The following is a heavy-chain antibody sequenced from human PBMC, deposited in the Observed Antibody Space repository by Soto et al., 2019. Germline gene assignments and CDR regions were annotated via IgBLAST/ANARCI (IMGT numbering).Heavy chain of an antibody. CDR1: GFTFSDYW. V-gene: IGHV3-7*03. CDR3: ASRPRGTNYRGVLIF. CDR2: MKKDGSVK. Sequence: GGSLRLSCAASGFTFSDYWMTWVRQAPGKGLEWVASMKKDGSVKYYVDSVKGRFTISRDNARNSLYLQMYRLRVDDTALHYFASRPRGTNYRGVLIFWGQGALVTVS. J-gene: IGHJ4*02. D-gene: IGHD1-26*01.